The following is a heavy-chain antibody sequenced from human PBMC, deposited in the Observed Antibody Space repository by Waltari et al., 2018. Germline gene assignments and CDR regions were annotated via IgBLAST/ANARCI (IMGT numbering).Heavy chain of an antibody. J-gene: IGHJ4*02. CDR1: GGSFRGSY. Sequence: QVQPQHWGAGLLMPAEALSPTGPVDGGSFRGSYWGWIRQPPGKGLEWIGEINHSGSTNYNPSLKSRVTISVDTSKNQFSLKLSSVTAADTAVYYCARNREADYWGQGTLVTVSS. CDR2: INHSGST. V-gene: IGHV4-34*01. CDR3: ARNREADY.